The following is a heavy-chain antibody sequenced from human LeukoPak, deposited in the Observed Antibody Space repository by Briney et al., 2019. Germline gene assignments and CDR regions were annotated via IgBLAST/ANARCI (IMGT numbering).Heavy chain of an antibody. Sequence: PGGSLRLSCAASGFTFSSYGMHWVRQAPGKGLEWVAFIRHDGSNKYYADSVKGRFTISRDNSKNTLYLQMNSLRAEDTAVYNCAKDWSDFWSGYSPDLMDVWGKGTTVTVSS. D-gene: IGHD3-3*01. CDR2: IRHDGSNK. J-gene: IGHJ6*03. CDR3: AKDWSDFWSGYSPDLMDV. CDR1: GFTFSSYG. V-gene: IGHV3-30*02.